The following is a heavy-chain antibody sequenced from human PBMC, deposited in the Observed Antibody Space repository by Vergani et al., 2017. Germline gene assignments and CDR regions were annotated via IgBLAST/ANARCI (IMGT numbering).Heavy chain of an antibody. Sequence: QVQLQQWGAGLLKPSETLSLTCAVYGGSFSGYYWSWIRQPPGKGLEWIGEINHSGSTNYNPSLKSRVTISVDTSKNQFSLKLSSVTAAETAVYYCARLARPYYYYGMDVWGQGTTVTVSS. CDR3: ARLARPYYYYGMDV. J-gene: IGHJ6*02. CDR2: INHSGST. V-gene: IGHV4-34*01. CDR1: GGSFSGYY.